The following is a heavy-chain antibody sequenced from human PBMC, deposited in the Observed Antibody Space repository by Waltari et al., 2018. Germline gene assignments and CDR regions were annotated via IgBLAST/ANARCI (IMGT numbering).Heavy chain of an antibody. CDR3: ARDRRDGSGSYLDAFDI. J-gene: IGHJ3*02. D-gene: IGHD3-10*01. V-gene: IGHV4-59*01. Sequence: QVQLQESGPGLVKPSETLSLTCTVSGGSISSYYWSWIRQPPGKGLEWIGYIYYSVSTNYNPSLKSRVTISVDTSKNQFSLKLSSVTAADTAVYYCARDRRDGSGSYLDAFDIWGQGTMVTVSS. CDR2: IYYSVST. CDR1: GGSISSYY.